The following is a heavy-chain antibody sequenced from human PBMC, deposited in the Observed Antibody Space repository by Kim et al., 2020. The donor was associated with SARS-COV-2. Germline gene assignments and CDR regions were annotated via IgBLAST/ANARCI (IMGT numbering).Heavy chain of an antibody. CDR1: GFTFSSYG. CDR3: KGSSSWYFYYYYGMDV. J-gene: IGHJ6*01. Sequence: GGSLRLSCAASGFTFSSYGMHWVRQAPGKGLEWVAVISYDGSNKYYADSVKGRFTISRDNSKNTLYLQMNSLRAEDTAVYYCKGSSSWYFYYYYGMDVWG. D-gene: IGHD6-13*01. CDR2: ISYDGSNK. V-gene: IGHV3-30*03.